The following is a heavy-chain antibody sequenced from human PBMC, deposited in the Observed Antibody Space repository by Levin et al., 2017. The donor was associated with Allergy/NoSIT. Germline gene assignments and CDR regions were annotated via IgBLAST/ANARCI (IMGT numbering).Heavy chain of an antibody. CDR3: AREDSNQAAGYYGMDV. D-gene: IGHD4-11*01. V-gene: IGHV3-74*01. J-gene: IGHJ6*02. Sequence: GESLKISCAASGFTFSSYWMHWVRQAPGKGLVWVSRINSDGSSTSYADSVKGRFTISRDNAKNTLYLQMNSLRAEDTAVYYCAREDSNQAAGYYGMDVWGQGTTVTVSS. CDR2: INSDGSST. CDR1: GFTFSSYW.